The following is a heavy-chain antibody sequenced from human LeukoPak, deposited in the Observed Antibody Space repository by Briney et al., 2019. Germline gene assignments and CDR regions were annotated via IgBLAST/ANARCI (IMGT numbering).Heavy chain of an antibody. V-gene: IGHV3-64*01. CDR3: ARVGLGGGFDY. CDR2: ISANGRNT. J-gene: IGHJ4*02. Sequence: GGSLRLSCAASGFTVSSYSMHWVRQAPGKGLEYVSAISANGRNTYYASSVKGRFTISRDNSKNTLYLQMGSLRAEDLAVYYCARVGLGGGFDYWGQGTLVTVSS. CDR1: GFTVSSYS. D-gene: IGHD2-15*01.